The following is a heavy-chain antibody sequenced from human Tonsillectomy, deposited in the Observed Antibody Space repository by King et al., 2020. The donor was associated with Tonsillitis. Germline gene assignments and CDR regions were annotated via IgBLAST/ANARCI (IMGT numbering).Heavy chain of an antibody. CDR1: GYSFSSYW. V-gene: IGHV5-51*03. CDR3: ARLGLQSSNWFAP. CDR2: IYPDDSDT. Sequence: QLVQSGAEVKKPGESLRISCKGSGYSFSSYWIGWVRQTPGKGLEWMGIIYPDDSDTKYSPSFEGQVTISADKSISTAYLQWSSLKASDTAMYYCARLGLQSSNWFAPWGQGTLVTVSS. J-gene: IGHJ5*02. D-gene: IGHD4-11*01.